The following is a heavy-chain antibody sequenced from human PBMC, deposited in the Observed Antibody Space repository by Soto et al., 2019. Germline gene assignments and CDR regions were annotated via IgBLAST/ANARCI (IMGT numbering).Heavy chain of an antibody. CDR2: IRSKAYGGTT. D-gene: IGHD3-9*01. Sequence: PGGSLRLSCTASGFTFGDYAMSWVRQAPGKGLEWVGFIRSKAYGGTTEYAASVKGRFTISRDDSKSIAYLQMNSLKTEDTAVYYCTRARGYFGIDYWGQGTLVTVSS. CDR3: TRARGYFGIDY. V-gene: IGHV3-49*04. CDR1: GFTFGDYA. J-gene: IGHJ4*02.